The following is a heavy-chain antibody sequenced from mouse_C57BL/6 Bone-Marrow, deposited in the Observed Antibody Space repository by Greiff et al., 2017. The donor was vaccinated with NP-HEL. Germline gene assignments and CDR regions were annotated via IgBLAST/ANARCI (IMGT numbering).Heavy chain of an antibody. Sequence: EVKLEESGGGLVKPGGSLKLSCAASGFTFSSYAMSWVRQTPEKRLEWVATISDGGSYTYYPDNVKGRFTISRDNAKNNLYLQMSHLKSEDTAMYYCARASYYYGSSYEDWGQGTTLTVSS. CDR1: GFTFSSYA. CDR2: ISDGGSYT. D-gene: IGHD1-1*01. J-gene: IGHJ2*01. V-gene: IGHV5-4*03. CDR3: ARASYYYGSSYED.